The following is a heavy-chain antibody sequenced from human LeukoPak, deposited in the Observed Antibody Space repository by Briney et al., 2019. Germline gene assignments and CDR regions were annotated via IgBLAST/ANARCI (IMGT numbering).Heavy chain of an antibody. V-gene: IGHV3-9*01. CDR3: AKGDSSGWSTGDY. Sequence: GGSLRLSCAASGFTFDDYAMHWVRQAPGKGLEWVSGISWNSGSIGYADSVKGRFTISRDNAKNSLYLQMNSLRAEDTALYYCAKGDSSGWSTGDYWGQGTLVTVSS. J-gene: IGHJ4*02. D-gene: IGHD6-19*01. CDR1: GFTFDDYA. CDR2: ISWNSGSI.